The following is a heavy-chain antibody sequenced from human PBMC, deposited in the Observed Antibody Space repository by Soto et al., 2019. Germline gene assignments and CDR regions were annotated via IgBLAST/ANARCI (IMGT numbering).Heavy chain of an antibody. J-gene: IGHJ4*02. CDR2: IYSGGST. Sequence: EVQVVESGGGLIQPGGSLRLPWEVSGFSVTANYRSWVRQAPGKGLEWVSVIYSGGSTYYIDSVKGRFSISRDISKNTLYLQMNSLRAEDTAVYYCHGYGYWGQGTLVTVSS. D-gene: IGHD5-12*01. V-gene: IGHV3-53*01. CDR3: HGYGY. CDR1: GFSVTANY.